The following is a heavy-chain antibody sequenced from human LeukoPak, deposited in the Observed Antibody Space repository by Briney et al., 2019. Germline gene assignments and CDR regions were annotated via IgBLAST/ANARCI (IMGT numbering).Heavy chain of an antibody. D-gene: IGHD1-1*01. CDR2: IYSGGST. V-gene: IGHV3-66*01. J-gene: IGHJ4*02. CDR3: ARWANSVDY. CDR1: GFTVSSNY. Sequence: GGSLRLSCAVSGFTVSSNYMSWVRQAPGKGLEWVSIIYSGGSTYYADSVKGRFIISRDNSKNTLYLQMNSLSAEDTAVYYCARWANSVDYWGQGTLVTVSS.